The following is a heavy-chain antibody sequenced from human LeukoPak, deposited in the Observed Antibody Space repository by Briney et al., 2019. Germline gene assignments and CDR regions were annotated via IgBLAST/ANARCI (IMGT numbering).Heavy chain of an antibody. CDR1: GYTFTGYY. CDR2: INPSGGRT. V-gene: IGHV1-46*01. J-gene: IGHJ6*02. D-gene: IGHD5-18*01. CDR3: ARVNSYGYYYYYGMDV. Sequence: ASVKVSCKASGYTFTGYYMHWVRQAPGQGLEWMGVINPSGGRTTYAQKFQGRVTMTRDTSTSTVYMELSSLRSDDTAVYYCARVNSYGYYYYYGMDVRGQGTTVTVSS.